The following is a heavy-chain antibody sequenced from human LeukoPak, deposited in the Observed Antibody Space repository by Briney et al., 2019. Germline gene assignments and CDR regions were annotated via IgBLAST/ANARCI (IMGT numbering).Heavy chain of an antibody. CDR1: GGSISTYY. CDR3: ARDTYCSGGSCPGWYFDL. V-gene: IGHV4-4*07. J-gene: IGHJ2*01. Sequence: SETLSLTCTVSGGSISTYYWSWIRQPAGKGLEWIGRMYTSGSANYNPSLRSRVTMSVDTSKNQFSLKLSSVTAADTAVYYCARDTYCSGGSCPGWYFDLWGRGTLVTVSS. CDR2: MYTSGSA. D-gene: IGHD2-15*01.